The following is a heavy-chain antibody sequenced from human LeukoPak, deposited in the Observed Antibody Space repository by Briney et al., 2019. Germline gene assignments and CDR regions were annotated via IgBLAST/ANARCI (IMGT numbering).Heavy chain of an antibody. D-gene: IGHD6-19*01. CDR1: GGSISSYY. CDR2: IYYSGST. J-gene: IGHJ5*02. Sequence: SETLSLTCTVSGGSISSYYWSWIRQPPGKGLEWIGYIYYSGSTNYNPSLKSRVTISVDTSENQFSLKLSSVTAADTAVYYCARVRKAVAGIGWFDPWGQGTLVTVSS. CDR3: ARVRKAVAGIGWFDP. V-gene: IGHV4-59*01.